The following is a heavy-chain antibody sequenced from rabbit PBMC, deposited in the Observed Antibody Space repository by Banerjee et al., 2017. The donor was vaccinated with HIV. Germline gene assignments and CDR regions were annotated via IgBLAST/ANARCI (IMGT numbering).Heavy chain of an antibody. CDR3: ARGDSYDDYGDYYFNL. V-gene: IGHV1S40*01. D-gene: IGHD2-1*01. CDR1: GFSFSSSYY. Sequence: QSLEESGGDLVKPGASLTLTCTASGFSFSSSYYMCWVRQAPGKGLEWIACIYAGSSGSTYYASWAKGRFTISKTSSTTVTLQMTSLTAADTATYFCARGDSYDDYGDYYFNLWGPGTLVTVS. J-gene: IGHJ4*01. CDR2: IYAGSSGST.